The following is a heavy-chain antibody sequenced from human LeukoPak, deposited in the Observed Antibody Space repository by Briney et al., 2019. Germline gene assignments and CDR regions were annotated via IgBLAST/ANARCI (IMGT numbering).Heavy chain of an antibody. V-gene: IGHV3-30*03. CDR3: ARGHGAV. J-gene: IGHJ4*02. CDR1: WLNFSNYD. CDR2: MSYDGNNK. Sequence: GGSLRFSWAACWLNFSNYDMHWLRQAPGKGLQWVAVMSYDGNNKKYADSVKGRFTISRDNAKSSLYLQMNSLTDEDTAVYYCARGHGAVWGQGTLVTVSS. D-gene: IGHD1-26*01.